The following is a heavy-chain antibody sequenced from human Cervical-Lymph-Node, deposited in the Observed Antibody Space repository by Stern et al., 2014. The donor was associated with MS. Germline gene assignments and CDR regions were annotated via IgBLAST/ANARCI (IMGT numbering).Heavy chain of an antibody. V-gene: IGHV3-33*01. CDR2: AWYDGSTA. J-gene: IGHJ4*02. D-gene: IGHD5-24*01. CDR1: GFTFSSYG. CDR3: ARGHIPYAYNYLFDY. Sequence: VQLVQSGGGVVQPGTSLRLSCAASGFTFSSYGMHWVRQAPGKGLEWVALAWYDGSTAYYKNSVKGRFTISRDNSKNTLSLQMNSLTAEDTAVYYCARGHIPYAYNYLFDYWGQGTLVTVSS.